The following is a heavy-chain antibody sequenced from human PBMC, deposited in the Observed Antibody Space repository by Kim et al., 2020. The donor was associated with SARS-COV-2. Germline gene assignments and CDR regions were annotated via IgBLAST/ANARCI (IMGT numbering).Heavy chain of an antibody. CDR3: ARVWPRIAAAGTSRYFQH. CDR1: GYSISSGYY. V-gene: IGHV4-38-2*02. D-gene: IGHD6-13*01. Sequence: SETLSLTCTVSGYSISSGYYWGWIRQPPGKGLEWIGSIYHSGSTYYNPSLKSRVTISVDTSKNQFSLKLSSVTAADTAVYYCARVWPRIAAAGTSRYFQHWGQGTMVTVSS. J-gene: IGHJ1*01. CDR2: IYHSGST.